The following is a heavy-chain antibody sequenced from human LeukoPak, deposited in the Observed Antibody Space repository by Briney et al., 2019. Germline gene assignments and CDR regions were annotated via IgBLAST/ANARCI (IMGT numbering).Heavy chain of an antibody. CDR3: ARGVDSSGYSALDAFDI. CDR1: GYTFTSYG. D-gene: IGHD3-22*01. Sequence: ASVKVSCKASGYTFTSYGISWVRQAPGQGLEGMGWISAYNGNTNYAQKLQGRVTMTTDTSTSAAYMELRSLRSGDTAVYYCARGVDSSGYSALDAFDIWGQGTMVTVSS. CDR2: ISAYNGNT. V-gene: IGHV1-18*01. J-gene: IGHJ3*02.